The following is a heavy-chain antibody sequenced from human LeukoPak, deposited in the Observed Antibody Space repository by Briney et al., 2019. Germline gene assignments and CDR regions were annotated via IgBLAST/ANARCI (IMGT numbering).Heavy chain of an antibody. Sequence: ASVKVSCKASGYTFTSYDINWVRQATGQGLEWMGWMNPNSDNTGYAQKFQGRVTMTRNTSISTAYMELSSLRSEGTAVYYCAGGVTPTYYYGSGSHNWFDPWGQGTLVTVSS. V-gene: IGHV1-8*01. CDR3: AGGVTPTYYYGSGSHNWFDP. CDR2: MNPNSDNT. CDR1: GYTFTSYD. D-gene: IGHD3-10*01. J-gene: IGHJ5*02.